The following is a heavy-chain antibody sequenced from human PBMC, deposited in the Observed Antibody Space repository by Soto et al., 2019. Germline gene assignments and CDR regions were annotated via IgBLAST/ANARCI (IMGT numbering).Heavy chain of an antibody. V-gene: IGHV2-5*02. Sequence: QITLKESGPTLVKPTQTLTLTCTFSGFSVSTSGVGVGWIRQPPGKALEWLALIYWDDDKRYSPSLKSRLTSTKDTSNTQVVLTMTNMDPVDTATYYCAYGDYVGNWFDPWGQGTLVTVSS. CDR1: GFSVSTSGVG. CDR3: AYGDYVGNWFDP. CDR2: IYWDDDK. D-gene: IGHD4-17*01. J-gene: IGHJ5*02.